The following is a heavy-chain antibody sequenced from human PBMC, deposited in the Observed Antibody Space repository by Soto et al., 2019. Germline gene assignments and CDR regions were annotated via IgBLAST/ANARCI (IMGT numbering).Heavy chain of an antibody. Sequence: ASVKVSCKTSGDSVTKYGLHWVRQAPGQRLEWMGWINPGNGDTKYSQKFQGRVTITRDTSATTAYMELSSLRSEDSAVFYCARTDCSSTSCYNYYYYSMDVWGKGTTVTISS. CDR1: GDSVTKYG. V-gene: IGHV1-3*01. CDR2: INPGNGDT. CDR3: ARTDCSSTSCYNYYYYSMDV. D-gene: IGHD2-2*01. J-gene: IGHJ6*04.